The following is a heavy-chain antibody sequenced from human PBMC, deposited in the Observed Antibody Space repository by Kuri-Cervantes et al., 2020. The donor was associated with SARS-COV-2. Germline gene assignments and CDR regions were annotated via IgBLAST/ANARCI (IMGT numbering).Heavy chain of an antibody. D-gene: IGHD5-18*01. CDR3: ARDVKYSYGYAYWDY. CDR1: GFTFSSYS. J-gene: IGHJ4*02. CDR2: ISSSSSTI. Sequence: GGSLRLSCAASGFTFSSYSMNWVRQAPGKGLEWVSSISSSSSTIYYADSVKGRFTISRDNAKNSLYLQMNSLRAEDTAVYYCARDVKYSYGYAYWDYWGQGTLVTVSS. V-gene: IGHV3-21*04.